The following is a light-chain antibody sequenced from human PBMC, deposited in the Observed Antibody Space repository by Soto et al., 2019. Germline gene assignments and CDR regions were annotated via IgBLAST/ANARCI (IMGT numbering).Light chain of an antibody. J-gene: IGKJ1*01. CDR2: DAS. CDR3: QVRDVWPS. CDR1: QSVSTS. V-gene: IGKV3-11*01. Sequence: IVLTQSQVTLALSPGESAVLSCRASQSVSTSLAWYQHKPGQAPRLFIYDASKRAPGIPARFTGSGSGTDFTLTISSLEPEDIAVYYCQVRDVWPSFGQGTKVEIK.